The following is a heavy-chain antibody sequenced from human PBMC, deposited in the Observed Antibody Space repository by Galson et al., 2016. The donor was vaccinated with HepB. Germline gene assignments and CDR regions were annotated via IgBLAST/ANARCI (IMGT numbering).Heavy chain of an antibody. CDR2: IYYGGNT. CDR3: ARVGTTVFHAFDI. V-gene: IGHV4-59*01. D-gene: IGHD1-7*01. CDR1: GGSINSFY. J-gene: IGHJ3*02. Sequence: TLSLTCTVSGGSINSFYWSWIRQPPGKGLEWIGYIYYGGNTNYNPSLKSRVTISVDTSKNQVSVKLTSVTAADTAVDYCARVGTTVFHAFDIWGQGTMVTVSS.